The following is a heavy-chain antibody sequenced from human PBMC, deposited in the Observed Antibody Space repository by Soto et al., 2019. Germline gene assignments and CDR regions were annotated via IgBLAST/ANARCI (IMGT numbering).Heavy chain of an antibody. J-gene: IGHJ5*02. CDR2: IYYSGST. CDR1: GGTISSYY. V-gene: IGHV4-59*01. D-gene: IGHD2-2*01. Sequence: SETLSLTCTVSGGTISSYYRSWIRQPPGKGLEWIGYIYYSGSTNYNPSLKSRVTISVDTSKNQFSLKLSSVTAADTAVYYCARGVYCSSTSCSTKLFDPWGQGTLVTVSS. CDR3: ARGVYCSSTSCSTKLFDP.